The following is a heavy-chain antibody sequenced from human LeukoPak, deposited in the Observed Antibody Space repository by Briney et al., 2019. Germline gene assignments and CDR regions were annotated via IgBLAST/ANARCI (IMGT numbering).Heavy chain of an antibody. D-gene: IGHD2-15*01. V-gene: IGHV3-9*01. CDR1: GFTFDDYA. Sequence: GGSLRLSCAASGFTFDDYAMHWVRQAPGKGLEWVSGISWNSGSTGYADSVKGRFTISRDNAKNSLYLQMNSLRAEDTALYYCAKDIGSGPFDYWGQGTLVTVSS. J-gene: IGHJ4*02. CDR3: AKDIGSGPFDY. CDR2: ISWNSGST.